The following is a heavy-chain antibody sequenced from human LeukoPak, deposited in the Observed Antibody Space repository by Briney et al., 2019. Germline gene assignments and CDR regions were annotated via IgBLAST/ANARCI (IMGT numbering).Heavy chain of an antibody. CDR2: INPSGGST. V-gene: IGHV1-46*01. CDR1: GYTFTSYY. CDR3: ARDSYHYDFWSGPLDY. D-gene: IGHD3-3*01. J-gene: IGHJ4*02. Sequence: ASVKVPCKASGYTFTSYYMHWVRQAPGQGLEWMGIINPSGGSTSYAKKFEGRVTMTRDTSTSTVYMQLSSLRSEDTAVYYCARDSYHYDFWSGPLDYWGPRTLVTVSS.